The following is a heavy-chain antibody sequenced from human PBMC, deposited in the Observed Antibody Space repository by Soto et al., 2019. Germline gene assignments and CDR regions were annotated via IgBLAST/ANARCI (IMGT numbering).Heavy chain of an antibody. Sequence: ASVKVSCKASGYTFTGYYMHWVRQAPGQGLEWMGWINPNSGGTNYAQKFQGWVTMTRDTSISTAYMELSRLRSDDTAVYYCARSYYDFWSGYYDGMEVWGQGTTVIVSS. CDR1: GYTFTGYY. CDR3: ARSYYDFWSGYYDGMEV. D-gene: IGHD3-3*01. V-gene: IGHV1-2*04. J-gene: IGHJ6*01. CDR2: INPNSGGT.